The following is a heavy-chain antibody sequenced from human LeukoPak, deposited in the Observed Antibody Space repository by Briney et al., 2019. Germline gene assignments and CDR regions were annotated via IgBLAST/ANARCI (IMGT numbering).Heavy chain of an antibody. Sequence: PGGSLRLSCAASGFTFSSYGMHWVRQAPGKGLEWVAVIWYDGSNKYYADSVKGRFTISRDNSKNTLYLQMNSLRAEDTAVYYCGKDPGDYYMDVWGKGTTVTVSS. J-gene: IGHJ6*03. CDR1: GFTFSSYG. CDR2: IWYDGSNK. CDR3: GKDPGDYYMDV. V-gene: IGHV3-33*06.